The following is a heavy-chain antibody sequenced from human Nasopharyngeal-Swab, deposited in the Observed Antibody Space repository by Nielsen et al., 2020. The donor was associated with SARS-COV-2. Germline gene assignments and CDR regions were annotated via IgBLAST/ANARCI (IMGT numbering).Heavy chain of an antibody. Sequence: GESLKISCSASGFTFSSYAMSWVRQAPGKGLEWVSAISGSGGSTYYADTVKGRFTISRDNSKNTLYLQMNSLRAEDTAVDYCAKVLGQEFDYWGQGTLVTVSS. CDR3: AKVLGQEFDY. CDR2: ISGSGGST. J-gene: IGHJ4*02. CDR1: GFTFSSYA. V-gene: IGHV3-23*01.